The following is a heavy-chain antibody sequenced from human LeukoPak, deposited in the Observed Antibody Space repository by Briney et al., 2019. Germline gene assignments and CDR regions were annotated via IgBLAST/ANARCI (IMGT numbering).Heavy chain of an antibody. CDR1: GDSISSTSYY. V-gene: IGHV4-39*07. D-gene: IGHD4-17*01. CDR3: ARYGPYNYVDY. Sequence: SETLSLTCTVSGDSISSTSYYWGWIRQPPGKGLEWIGTIYYSGSTYYNPSLKSRVTISVDRSKKHCSLKLSSVTAADTAVYFCARYGPYNYVDYWGQGTVVSVSS. J-gene: IGHJ4*02. CDR2: IYYSGST.